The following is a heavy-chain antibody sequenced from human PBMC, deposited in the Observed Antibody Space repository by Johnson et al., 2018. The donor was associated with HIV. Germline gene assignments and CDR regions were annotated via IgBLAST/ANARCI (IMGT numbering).Heavy chain of an antibody. D-gene: IGHD1-26*01. Sequence: QMLLVESGGGVAQPGGSLRLSCVASGFTFSSYGMHWVRQAPGKGLEWVAVISYDGSNKYYADSVKGRFTISRDNSKNTLYLQMNSLRAEDTAVYYCAKGDTVVGAKYAFDFWGQGTMVTVSS. V-gene: IGHV3-30*19. CDR3: AKGDTVVGAKYAFDF. CDR2: ISYDGSNK. J-gene: IGHJ3*01. CDR1: GFTFSSYG.